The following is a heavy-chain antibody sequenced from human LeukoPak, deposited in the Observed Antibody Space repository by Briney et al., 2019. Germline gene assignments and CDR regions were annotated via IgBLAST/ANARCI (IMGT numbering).Heavy chain of an antibody. J-gene: IGHJ4*02. D-gene: IGHD5-12*01. V-gene: IGHV3-23*01. CDR3: AKDAGSTLTTIRRDY. Sequence: GGSLRLSCAASGFTFSNYAVTWVRQAPGKGLEWVSTITKSGGSTYYGDSVKGRFTISRDNSKNTLYLQMNSLRAEDTAVYYCAKDAGSTLTTIRRDYWGQGTLVTVSS. CDR1: GFTFSNYA. CDR2: ITKSGGST.